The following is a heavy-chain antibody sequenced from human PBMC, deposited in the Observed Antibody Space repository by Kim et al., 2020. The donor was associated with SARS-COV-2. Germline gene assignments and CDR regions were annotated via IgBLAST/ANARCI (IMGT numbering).Heavy chain of an antibody. J-gene: IGHJ4*02. V-gene: IGHV3-23*01. D-gene: IGHD3-10*01. Sequence: DSLKGRFASARDDSKNTLYLQMNSLRAEETAVYYCAKSGSGSYYYFVFDYGGQGTLVTVSS. CDR3: AKSGSGSYYYFVFDY.